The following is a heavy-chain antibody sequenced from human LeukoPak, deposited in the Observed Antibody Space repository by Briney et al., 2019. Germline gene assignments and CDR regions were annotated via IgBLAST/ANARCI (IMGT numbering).Heavy chain of an antibody. D-gene: IGHD6-13*01. V-gene: IGHV3-66*01. CDR2: IYTGTSA. Sequence: GGSLRLSCAASGFSVSSSYMSWVRQAPGKGLEWVSVIYTGTSAYYADSVKGRFTISRDNSKNTLYLQMNSLRAEDTAVYYCARDQSRIAAALGSFDIWGQGTMVTVSS. J-gene: IGHJ3*02. CDR1: GFSVSSSY. CDR3: ARDQSRIAAALGSFDI.